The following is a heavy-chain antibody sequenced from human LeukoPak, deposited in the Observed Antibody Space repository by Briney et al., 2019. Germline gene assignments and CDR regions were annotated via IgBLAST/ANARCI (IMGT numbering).Heavy chain of an antibody. J-gene: IGHJ4*02. V-gene: IGHV4-34*12. Sequence: SETLPLTCAVHGGSFSDYYWSWIRQPPGKGLEWIGEIFHRGNPNYNPSLKSRVTISVDTSENQFSLNLSSVAATDSAVYFCTGSSRSTRYYFDYWGQGILVTVSS. CDR3: TGSSRSTRYYFDY. CDR2: IFHRGNP. CDR1: GGSFSDYY. D-gene: IGHD6-6*01.